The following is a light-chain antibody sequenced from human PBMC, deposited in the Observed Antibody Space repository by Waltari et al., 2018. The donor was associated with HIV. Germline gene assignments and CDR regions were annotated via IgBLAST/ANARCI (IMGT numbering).Light chain of an antibody. J-gene: IGLJ2*01. V-gene: IGLV1-44*01. CDR2: SNT. CDR3: AAWDDSLNGVV. Sequence: QSVLTQPPSASGTPGQRVTISCSGSSSNIGSNTVNWYQPLPGTAPKLLIYSNTQRPSGVADRFSGSKSGTSASLAISGLQSEDEADYYCAAWDDSLNGVVFGGGTKLTVL. CDR1: SSNIGSNT.